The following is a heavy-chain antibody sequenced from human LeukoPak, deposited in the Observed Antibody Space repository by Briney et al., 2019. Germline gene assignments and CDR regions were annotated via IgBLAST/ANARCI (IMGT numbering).Heavy chain of an antibody. Sequence: GGSLRLSCAASGFTFSSYGMHWVRQAPGKGLEWVAVISYDGSNKYYADSVKGRFTISRDNSKNTLYLQMNSLRAEDTAAYYCAKDQYDYVWGSYPSFDYWGQGTLVTVSS. CDR3: AKDQYDYVWGSYPSFDY. CDR1: GFTFSSYG. V-gene: IGHV3-30*18. CDR2: ISYDGSNK. D-gene: IGHD3-16*02. J-gene: IGHJ4*02.